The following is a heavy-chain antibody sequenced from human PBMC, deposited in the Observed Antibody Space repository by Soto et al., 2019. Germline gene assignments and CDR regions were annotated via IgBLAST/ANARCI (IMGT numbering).Heavy chain of an antibody. J-gene: IGHJ4*02. CDR3: ARGFKGPFRSSSFDY. CDR2: IYYSGST. Sequence: PSETLSLTCTVSGGSISSGDYYWSWIRQPPGKGLEWIGYIYYSGSTYYNPSLKSRVTISVDTSKNQFSLKLSSVTAADTAVYYCARGFKGPFRSSSFDYWGQGTMVTV. D-gene: IGHD6-13*01. CDR1: GGSISSGDYY. V-gene: IGHV4-30-4*01.